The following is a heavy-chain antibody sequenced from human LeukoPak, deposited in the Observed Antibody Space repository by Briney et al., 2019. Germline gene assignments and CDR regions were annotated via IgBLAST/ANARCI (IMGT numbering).Heavy chain of an antibody. CDR2: INWNGGST. CDR1: GFTFDVYG. Sequence: PGGSLRLSCAASGFTFDVYGMSWVRQAPGKGLEWVSGINWNGGSTGYADSVKGRFTISRDNAKNSLYLQMNSLRAEDTALYYCARRNIAAAGIPPYYYYMDVWGKGTTVTVS. CDR3: ARRNIAAAGIPPYYYYMDV. D-gene: IGHD6-13*01. J-gene: IGHJ6*03. V-gene: IGHV3-20*04.